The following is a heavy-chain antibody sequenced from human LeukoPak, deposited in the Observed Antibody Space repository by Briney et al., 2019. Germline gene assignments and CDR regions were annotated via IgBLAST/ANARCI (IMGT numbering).Heavy chain of an antibody. D-gene: IGHD6-6*01. CDR3: ARENSSSSRAFDY. Sequence: SETLSLTCTVSGGSISSYYWSWIRQPAGKGLEWIGRIYSSGSTNDNPSLESRVTMSVVTSKNQFSLKLSSMTAADTAVYYCARENSSSSRAFDYWGQGTLVTVSS. J-gene: IGHJ4*02. CDR2: IYSSGST. CDR1: GGSISSYY. V-gene: IGHV4-4*07.